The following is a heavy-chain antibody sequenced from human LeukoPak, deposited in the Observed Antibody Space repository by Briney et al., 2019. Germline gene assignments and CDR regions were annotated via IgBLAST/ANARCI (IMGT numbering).Heavy chain of an antibody. CDR2: IYTSGST. V-gene: IGHV4-4*07. Sequence: SETLSLTCTVSGGSISSYYWSWIRQPAGKGLEWIGRIYTSGSTNYNPSLKSRVTMSVDTSKNQFSLKLSSVTAADTAVYYCAREGPGTVAGTFDYWGQGTLVTVSS. CDR3: AREGPGTVAGTFDY. J-gene: IGHJ4*02. CDR1: GGSISSYY. D-gene: IGHD4-23*01.